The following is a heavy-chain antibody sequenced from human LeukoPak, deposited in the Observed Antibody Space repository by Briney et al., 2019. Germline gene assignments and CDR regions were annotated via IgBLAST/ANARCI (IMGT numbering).Heavy chain of an antibody. CDR1: GFTFSSYG. D-gene: IGHD3-10*01. CDR3: AKQWFGGFTPFDY. CDR2: ISYDGSNK. Sequence: GGSLRLSCAASGFTFSSYGMHWVRQAPGKGLEWGAVISYDGSNKYYADSVKGRFTISRDNSKNTLYLQMNSLRAEDTAVYYCAKQWFGGFTPFDYWGQGTLVTVSS. V-gene: IGHV3-30*18. J-gene: IGHJ4*02.